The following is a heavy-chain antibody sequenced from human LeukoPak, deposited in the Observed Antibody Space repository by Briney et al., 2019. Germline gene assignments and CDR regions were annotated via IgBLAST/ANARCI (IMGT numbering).Heavy chain of an antibody. CDR2: ISGSRGST. D-gene: IGHD2/OR15-2a*01. CDR1: GLTFSSHA. CDR3: AKYFYDYSYYGMDV. J-gene: IGHJ6*02. V-gene: IGHV3-23*01. Sequence: GGSLRLSCAAFGLTFSSHAMSWVRQAPGKGLEWVSTISGSRGSTYYADSVKGRFTISRDNSKNTVYLQMNSLRAEDTAVYYCAKYFYDYSYYGMDVWGQGTTVTVSS.